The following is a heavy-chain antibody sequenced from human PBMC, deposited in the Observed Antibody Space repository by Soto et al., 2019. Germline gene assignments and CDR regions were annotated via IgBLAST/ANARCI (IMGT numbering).Heavy chain of an antibody. CDR2: IYWDDDK. CDR3: AHKHLAAAGYCFDY. J-gene: IGHJ4*02. Sequence: QITLKESGPTLVKPTQTLTLTCTFSGFSFTTPGVGVGWVRQPRGKALEWLALIYWDDDKRYKPSLKNRLTIAKDTSKDQVFLTMTDMDPVDTATYFCAHKHLAAAGYCFDYWGQGTLLTVSS. CDR1: GFSFTTPGVG. D-gene: IGHD6-13*01. V-gene: IGHV2-5*02.